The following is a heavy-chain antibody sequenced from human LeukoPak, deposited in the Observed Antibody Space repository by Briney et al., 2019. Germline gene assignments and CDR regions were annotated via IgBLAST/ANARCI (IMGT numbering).Heavy chain of an antibody. J-gene: IGHJ4*02. CDR3: ARRAGGYSHPHDY. Sequence: GGSLRLSCAASGFTFSSHAMSWVRQPPGKGLEWVSLIYSGGSTYYADSVKGRFTISRDNSKNTVYLQMNSLRAEDTAVYYCARRAGGYSHPHDYWGQGTLVTVSS. CDR2: IYSGGST. D-gene: IGHD4-23*01. CDR1: GFTFSSHA. V-gene: IGHV3-53*01.